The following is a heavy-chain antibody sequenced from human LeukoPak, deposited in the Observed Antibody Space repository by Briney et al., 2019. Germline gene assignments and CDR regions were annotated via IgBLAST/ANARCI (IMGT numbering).Heavy chain of an antibody. CDR2: IKDDGSED. V-gene: IGHV3-7*01. Sequence: PGGTLRLSCVASGFTFSNYGMSWVRQAPGKGLEWVATIKDDGSEDYYLDSVKGRFTISRDNAKSSMWLQMSSLRAEDTAVYYCARDQTPFYWGQGSLVTVSS. CDR3: ARDQTPFY. CDR1: GFTFSNYG. J-gene: IGHJ4*02. D-gene: IGHD2-15*01.